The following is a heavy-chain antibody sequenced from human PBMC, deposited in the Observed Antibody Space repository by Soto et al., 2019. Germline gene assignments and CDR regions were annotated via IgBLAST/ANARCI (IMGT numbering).Heavy chain of an antibody. CDR2: IYHTGTT. Sequence: PSETLSLTCAVSGDSIISIYHWAWIRQSPGRGLEWIASIYHTGTTYYTPSLKSRVTISVDRSKNQFSLKLSSVTAADTAVYYCARGGDILTENWFDPWGQGTLVTVSS. CDR3: ARGGDILTENWFDP. D-gene: IGHD3-9*01. V-gene: IGHV4-38-2*01. CDR1: GDSIISIYH. J-gene: IGHJ5*02.